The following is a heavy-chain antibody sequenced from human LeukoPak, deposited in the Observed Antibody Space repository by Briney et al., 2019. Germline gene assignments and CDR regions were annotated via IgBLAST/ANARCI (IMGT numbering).Heavy chain of an antibody. CDR3: AKDPTGGMVRGVIAHLFDY. CDR1: GFTFSSYA. CDR2: ISGSGGGA. V-gene: IGHV3-23*01. Sequence: PGGSLRLSCAASGFTFSSYAMSWVRRAPGKGLEWVSAISGSGGGAYYADSVKGRFTISRDNSKNTLYLQMNSLRAEDTAVYYCAKDPTGGMVRGVIAHLFDYWGQGTLVTVSS. D-gene: IGHD3-10*01. J-gene: IGHJ4*02.